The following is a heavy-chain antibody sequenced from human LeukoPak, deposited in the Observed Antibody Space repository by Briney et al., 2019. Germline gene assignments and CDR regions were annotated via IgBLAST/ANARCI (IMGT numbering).Heavy chain of an antibody. V-gene: IGHV1-2*02. Sequence: ASVKVSCKASGYTSTGYYMHWVRQAPGQGLEWMGWINPNSGGTNYAQKFQGRVTMTRDTSISTAYMELSRLRSDDTAVYYCAKDQGYNWNDGYYYYYMDVWGKGTTVTISS. CDR3: AKDQGYNWNDGYYYYYMDV. CDR1: GYTSTGYY. D-gene: IGHD1-20*01. CDR2: INPNSGGT. J-gene: IGHJ6*03.